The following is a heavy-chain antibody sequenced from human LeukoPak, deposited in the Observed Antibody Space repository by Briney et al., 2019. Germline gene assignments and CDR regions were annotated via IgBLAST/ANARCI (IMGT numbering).Heavy chain of an antibody. V-gene: IGHV1-2*04. CDR3: ARSMDYYDNAPLDY. Sequence: ASVKVSCKASGYTFTGYYMHWVRQAPGQGLEWMGWINPNSGGTNYAQKFQGWVTMTRDTSISTAYMELSRLRSDDTAVYYCARSMDYYDNAPLDYWGQGTLVTVSS. J-gene: IGHJ4*02. CDR1: GYTFTGYY. D-gene: IGHD3-22*01. CDR2: INPNSGGT.